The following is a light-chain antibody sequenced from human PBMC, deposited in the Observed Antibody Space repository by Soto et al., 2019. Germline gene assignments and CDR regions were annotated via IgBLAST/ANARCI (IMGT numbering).Light chain of an antibody. CDR1: SSNIGAGFD. CDR3: QSYDSSMSGVV. Sequence: QSVLTQPPSVSGAPGQRVTISCTGTSSNIGAGFDVHWYQHLPGTAPKLLIYGNSNRPSGVPDRFSGSKSGTSASLAITGLQAEDEADYYCQSYDSSMSGVVFGTGTKVTVL. J-gene: IGLJ1*01. V-gene: IGLV1-40*01. CDR2: GNS.